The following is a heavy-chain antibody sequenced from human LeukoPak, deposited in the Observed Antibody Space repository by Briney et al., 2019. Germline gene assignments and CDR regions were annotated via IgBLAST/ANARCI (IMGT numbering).Heavy chain of an antibody. D-gene: IGHD3-9*01. CDR1: GRSFSGYY. V-gene: IGHV4-34*01. Sequence: SETLSLTCAVYGRSFSGYYWSWIRQPPGEGLEWIGEINHSGSTNYNPSLKSRVTISVDTSKNQFSLKLSSVTAADTAVYYCARGTRYFGVLGGANLSFDYWGQGTLVTVSS. CDR3: ARGTRYFGVLGGANLSFDY. CDR2: INHSGST. J-gene: IGHJ4*02.